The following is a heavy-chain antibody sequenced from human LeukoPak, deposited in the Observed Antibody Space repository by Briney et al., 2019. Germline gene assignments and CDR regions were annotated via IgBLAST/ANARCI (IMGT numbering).Heavy chain of an antibody. CDR1: GFTFSSYG. J-gene: IGHJ4*02. Sequence: GRSLRLSCAASGFTFSSYGMHWVRQAPGKGLGWMAVMWYDGSNKYYADSVKGRFTISRDNAKNSLYLQMNSLGAEDTAVYYCARAYGSRDGYNSDYWGQGTLVTVSS. CDR2: MWYDGSNK. D-gene: IGHD5-24*01. V-gene: IGHV3-33*01. CDR3: ARAYGSRDGYNSDY.